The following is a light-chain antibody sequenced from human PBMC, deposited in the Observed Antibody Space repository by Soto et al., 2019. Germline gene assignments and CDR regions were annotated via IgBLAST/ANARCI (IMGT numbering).Light chain of an antibody. CDR1: QSVSSTY. Sequence: EIVLTQSPGTLSLSPGERATLSCRASQSVSSTYVAWYQQKPGQAPMLLIYGASRRATGIPDRFSGSGSGTDFTLTISRLEPEDFGVYYWQQYDSSLYTFGQGTKLEIK. V-gene: IGKV3-20*01. CDR3: QQYDSSLYT. J-gene: IGKJ2*01. CDR2: GAS.